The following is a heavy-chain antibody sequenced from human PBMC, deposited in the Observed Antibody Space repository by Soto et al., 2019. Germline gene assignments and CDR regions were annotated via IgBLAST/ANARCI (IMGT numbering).Heavy chain of an antibody. Sequence: LSLTCTVSGGSISSGDYYWSWIRQPPGKGLEWIRYIYYSGSTYYNPSLKRRVTISVDTSKNQFSLRLSSVTAADTGVYYFARGYCSGGNCYRPGFDYWGQGTLVTVSS. D-gene: IGHD2-15*01. CDR1: GGSISSGDYY. V-gene: IGHV4-30-4*01. J-gene: IGHJ4*02. CDR3: ARGYCSGGNCYRPGFDY. CDR2: IYYSGST.